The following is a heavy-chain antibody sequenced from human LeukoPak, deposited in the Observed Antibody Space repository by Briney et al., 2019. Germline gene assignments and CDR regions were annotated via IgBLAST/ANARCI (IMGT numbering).Heavy chain of an antibody. J-gene: IGHJ4*02. CDR2: IYYSGIT. D-gene: IGHD6-13*01. CDR3: ARHGRSSSSWYYFNY. Sequence: PSETLSLTCTVSGGSISSNSDFWGWIRQPPGKGLEWIGSIYYSGITHYNPPLKSRVTVSVDTSKNQFSLRLTSVTAADTAVYYRARHGRSSSSWYYFNYWGQGILVTVSS. CDR1: GGSISSNSDF. V-gene: IGHV4-39*01.